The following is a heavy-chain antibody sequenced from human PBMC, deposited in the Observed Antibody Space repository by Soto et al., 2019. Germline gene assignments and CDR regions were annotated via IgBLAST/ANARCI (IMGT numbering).Heavy chain of an antibody. CDR2: INHSGST. J-gene: IGHJ6*02. D-gene: IGHD4-17*01. CDR1: GGSFGGYY. V-gene: IGHV4-34*01. Sequence: SETLSLTCAVYGGSFGGYYWSWIRQPPGKGLEWIGEINHSGSTNYNPSLKSRVTISVDTSKNQFSLKLSSVTAADTAVYYCARAALTTVRTYYYYYGMDVWGQGTTVT. CDR3: ARAALTTVRTYYYYYGMDV.